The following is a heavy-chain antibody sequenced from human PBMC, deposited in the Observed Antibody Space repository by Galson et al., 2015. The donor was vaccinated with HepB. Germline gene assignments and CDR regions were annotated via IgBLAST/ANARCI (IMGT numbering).Heavy chain of an antibody. D-gene: IGHD3-16*01. Sequence: AISGDSVSSNTAAWNWIRQSPSKGLEWLGRTYYRSKWFNDYAVSVKSRITVNPDTSRNQFSLQLDSVTPEDTAVYYCARGLAGDTRGAYYFDSWGQGTLVTVSS. CDR3: ARGLAGDTRGAYYFDS. CDR1: GDSVSSNTAA. J-gene: IGHJ4*02. CDR2: TYYRSKWFN. V-gene: IGHV6-1*01.